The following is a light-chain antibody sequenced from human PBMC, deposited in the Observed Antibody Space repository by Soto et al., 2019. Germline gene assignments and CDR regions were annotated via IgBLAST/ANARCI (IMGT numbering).Light chain of an antibody. CDR2: LGS. Sequence: DIVMTQSPLSLPVTPGEPASISCRSSQSLLHSKGYNYLDWYLQKPVQSPQLLIYLGSNRASGVPDRFSGSGSGTDFTLTISRVEAEDVGVYYCMQDLQTSSLFGGGTKVEIK. J-gene: IGKJ4*01. CDR1: QSLLHSKGYNY. V-gene: IGKV2-28*01. CDR3: MQDLQTSSL.